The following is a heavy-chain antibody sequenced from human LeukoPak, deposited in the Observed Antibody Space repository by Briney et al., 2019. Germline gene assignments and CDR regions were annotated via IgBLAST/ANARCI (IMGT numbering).Heavy chain of an antibody. CDR3: ARDLRWNYSYQSFDI. J-gene: IGHJ3*02. Sequence: GTSVTVSCPTSAYTFTAHHMHWVRQAPGQGLEWMGWINPNSGGTNYSQTFQGRVSMTRDTSTNTAYMELSRLTSDDTAVYYCARDLRWNYSYQSFDIWGQGTMVIVSS. CDR2: INPNSGGT. D-gene: IGHD3-10*01. CDR1: AYTFTAHH. V-gene: IGHV1-2*02.